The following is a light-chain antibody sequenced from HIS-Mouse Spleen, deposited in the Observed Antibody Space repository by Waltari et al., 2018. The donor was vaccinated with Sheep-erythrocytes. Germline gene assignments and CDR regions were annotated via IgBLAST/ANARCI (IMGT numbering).Light chain of an antibody. CDR1: SSDVGGYNY. CDR3: RLYTSRSPWV. Sequence: QSALTQPASVSGSPGQSITISCTGTSSDVGGYNYVSWYQQHPGKAPKTMIYEVSNRPLVVSNRCAGAKSWQLAFLTISGPQAEDEADLLCRLYTSRSPWVVGGGTKPAV. V-gene: IGLV2-14*01. J-gene: IGLJ3*02. CDR2: EVS.